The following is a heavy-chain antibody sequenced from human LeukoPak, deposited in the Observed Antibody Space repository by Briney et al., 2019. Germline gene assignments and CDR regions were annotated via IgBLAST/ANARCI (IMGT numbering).Heavy chain of an antibody. V-gene: IGHV1-58*02. CDR1: GFTFTSSA. CDR2: IVVGSGNT. D-gene: IGHD1-26*01. Sequence: GASVKVSCKASGFTFTSSAMQWVRQARGQRLEWIGWIVVGSGNTNYAQKFQERVTITRDMSTSTAYMELSSLRSEDTAVYYCAAASYSGSYFNGFDYWGQGTLVTVSS. J-gene: IGHJ4*02. CDR3: AAASYSGSYFNGFDY.